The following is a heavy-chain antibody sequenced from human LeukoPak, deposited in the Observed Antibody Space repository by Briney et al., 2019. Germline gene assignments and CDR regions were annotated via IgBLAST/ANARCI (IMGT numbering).Heavy chain of an antibody. Sequence: GGSLRLSCAASGFTFRSYGMHWVRQAPGKGLEWVAVISYDGSNKYYADSVKGRFTISRDNSKNTLYLQMNSLRAEDTAVYYCAKDIIAAAGTDAFDIWGQGTMVTVSS. D-gene: IGHD6-13*01. CDR1: GFTFRSYG. CDR3: AKDIIAAAGTDAFDI. J-gene: IGHJ3*02. V-gene: IGHV3-30*18. CDR2: ISYDGSNK.